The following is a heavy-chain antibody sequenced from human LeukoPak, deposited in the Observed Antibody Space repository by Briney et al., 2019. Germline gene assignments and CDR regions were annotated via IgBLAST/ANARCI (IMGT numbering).Heavy chain of an antibody. J-gene: IGHJ4*02. D-gene: IGHD2-15*01. CDR2: INHSGST. V-gene: IGHV4-34*01. CDR1: GGSFSGYC. CDR3: ARRVVAAASIDY. Sequence: SETLSLTCAVYGGSFSGYCWSWIRQPPGKGLEWIGEINHSGSTNYNPFLKSRVTISVDTSKNQFSLKLSSVTAADTAVYYCARRVVAAASIDYWGQGTLVTVSS.